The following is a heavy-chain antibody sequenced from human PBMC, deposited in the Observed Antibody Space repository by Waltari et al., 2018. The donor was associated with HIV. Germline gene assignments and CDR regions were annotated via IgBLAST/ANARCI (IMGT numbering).Heavy chain of an antibody. J-gene: IGHJ6*02. CDR3: ARDQHSATNYYGLDV. Sequence: QVHLVESGGAVVQSGKSLRLSCAAPGSTFSNSAIPWVRPGPGRGLEWLSVIWADGSHESYSDFAKGRFTISRDDSDNTLFLYLSGLRADDTAVYYCARDQHSATNYYGLDVWGQGTTVTVS. V-gene: IGHV3-33*02. CDR1: GSTFSNSA. CDR2: IWADGSHE. D-gene: IGHD3-10*01.